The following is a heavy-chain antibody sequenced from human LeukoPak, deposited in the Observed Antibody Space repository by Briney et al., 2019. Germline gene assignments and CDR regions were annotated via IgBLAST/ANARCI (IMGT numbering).Heavy chain of an antibody. CDR2: ISSSSSTI. V-gene: IGHV3-48*04. J-gene: IGHJ3*02. D-gene: IGHD6-6*01. Sequence: GGSLRLSCAASGFTFSSYSMNWVRQAPGKGLEWVSYISSSSSTIYYADSVKGRFTISRDNAKNSLYLQMNSLRAEDTAVYYCARSQRRIAARPSAFDIWGQGTMVTVSS. CDR1: GFTFSSYS. CDR3: ARSQRRIAARPSAFDI.